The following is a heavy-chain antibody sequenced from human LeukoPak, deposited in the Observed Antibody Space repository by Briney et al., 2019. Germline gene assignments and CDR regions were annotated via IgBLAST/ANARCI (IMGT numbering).Heavy chain of an antibody. CDR3: AKDSQPGVAAAVDY. V-gene: IGHV3-30*18. J-gene: IGHJ4*02. CDR2: ISYDGSNK. CDR1: GFTFSSYG. D-gene: IGHD6-13*01. Sequence: GGSLRLSCAASGFTFSSYGMHWVRQAPGKGLEWVAVISYDGSNKYYADSVKGRLTICRDNSKNTLYLKMNSLRAEDTAVYYCAKDSQPGVAAAVDYWGQGTLVTVSS.